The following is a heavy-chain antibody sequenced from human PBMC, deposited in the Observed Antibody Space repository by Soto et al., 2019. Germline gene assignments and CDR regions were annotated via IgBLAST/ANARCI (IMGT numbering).Heavy chain of an antibody. CDR2: IHYSGST. V-gene: IGHV4-30-4*01. CDR1: GGSISSGGAYY. CDR3: ARSPKGLGNFDY. D-gene: IGHD3-10*01. Sequence: QVQLQESGPGLVKPSQTLSLTCAVSGGSISSGGAYYWSWIRQSPGKGLEWIAYIHYSGSTYYNSSLKSRVTMSVDTAKTQFSLKVSSVTAADTAVYYCARSPKGLGNFDYWGQGTLVTVSS. J-gene: IGHJ4*02.